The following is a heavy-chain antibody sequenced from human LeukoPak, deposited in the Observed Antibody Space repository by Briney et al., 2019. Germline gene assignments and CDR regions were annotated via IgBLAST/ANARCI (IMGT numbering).Heavy chain of an antibody. CDR1: GGSISSYH. CDR3: ARGGEYSSSSGLFDF. J-gene: IGHJ4*02. V-gene: IGHV4-4*07. CDR2: IYTSGST. Sequence: PSETLSLTCTVSGGSISSYHWSWIRQPAGKGLEWIGRIYTSGSTNYNPSLKSRVTMSVDTSKNQFSLKLSSVTAADTAVYYCARGGEYSSSSGLFDFWGQGTLVTVSS. D-gene: IGHD6-6*01.